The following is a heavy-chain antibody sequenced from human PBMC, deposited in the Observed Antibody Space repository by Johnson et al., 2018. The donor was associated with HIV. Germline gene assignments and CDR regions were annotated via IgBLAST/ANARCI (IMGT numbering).Heavy chain of an antibody. V-gene: IGHV3-13*01. CDR1: GFTFSSYD. J-gene: IGHJ3*02. Sequence: VQLVESGGDLVQPGGSLRLSCAASGFTFSSYDMHWVRQATGKGLEWVSAIGTAGDTYYPGSVKGRFTISRANAKNSLYLQMNSLRAGDTAVYYCARRNGDIHAFDIWGQGTMVTVSS. CDR2: IGTAGDT. D-gene: IGHD2-15*01. CDR3: ARRNGDIHAFDI.